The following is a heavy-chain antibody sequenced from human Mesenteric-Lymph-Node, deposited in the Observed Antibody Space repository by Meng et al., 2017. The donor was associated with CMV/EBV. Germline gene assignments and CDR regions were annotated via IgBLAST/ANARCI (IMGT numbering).Heavy chain of an antibody. CDR1: GFTFSSYS. J-gene: IGHJ5*02. D-gene: IGHD1-26*01. V-gene: IGHV3-21*01. CDR3: ARDRDYSGSHRHNWFDP. Sequence: GESLKISCAASGFTFSSYSMNWVRQAPGKGLEWVSSISSSSSYIYYADSVKGRFTISRDNAKNSLYLQMISLRAEDTAVYYCARDRDYSGSHRHNWFDPWGQGTLVTVSS. CDR2: ISSSSSYI.